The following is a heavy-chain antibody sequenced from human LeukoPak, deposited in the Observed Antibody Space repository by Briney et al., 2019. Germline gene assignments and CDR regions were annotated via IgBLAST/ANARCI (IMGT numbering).Heavy chain of an antibody. J-gene: IGHJ4*02. V-gene: IGHV3-23*01. CDR2: ISGIGVAT. CDR3: AKRAVTTFSSGFHY. CDR1: GFTFGSYA. D-gene: IGHD4-17*01. Sequence: GGSLRLSCAASGFTFGSYAMTWVRQAPGKGLEWVSVISGIGVATYFADSVKGRFTISRDNSKNTLYLQMNSLRAEDTAVYYCAKRAVTTFSSGFHYWGQGTLVTVSS.